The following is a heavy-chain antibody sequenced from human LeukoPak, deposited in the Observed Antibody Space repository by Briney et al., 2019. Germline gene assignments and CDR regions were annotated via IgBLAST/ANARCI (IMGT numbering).Heavy chain of an antibody. Sequence: KPGGSLRLSCEASGLTFSNAWMTWVRQAPGKGLEWVGRIKRKSNGGTTDYAAPVKGRFTISRDDSKDMVYLQMNSLKTEDTAVYYCTSNGAVGSWEVHDYWGQGTLVTVSS. D-gene: IGHD6-13*01. CDR2: IKRKSNGGTT. CDR3: TSNGAVGSWEVHDY. CDR1: GLTFSNAW. V-gene: IGHV3-15*01. J-gene: IGHJ4*02.